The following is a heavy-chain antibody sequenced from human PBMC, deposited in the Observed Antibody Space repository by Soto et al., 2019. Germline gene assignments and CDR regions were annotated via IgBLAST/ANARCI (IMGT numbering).Heavy chain of an antibody. Sequence: GASVKVSCKASGYTFTGYYMHWVRQAPGQGLEWMGWINPSSGGTNYAQKFQGWVTMTRDTSISTAYMELSRLRSDDTAVYYCARSPKLTGYSSSWYADHAFRREFYYYYGMDVWGQGTTVTVSS. V-gene: IGHV1-2*04. CDR3: ARSPKLTGYSSSWYADHAFRREFYYYYGMDV. J-gene: IGHJ6*02. CDR2: INPSSGGT. D-gene: IGHD6-13*01. CDR1: GYTFTGYY.